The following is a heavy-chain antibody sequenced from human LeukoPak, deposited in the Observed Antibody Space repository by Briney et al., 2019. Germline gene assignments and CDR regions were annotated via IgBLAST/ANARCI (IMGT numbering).Heavy chain of an antibody. D-gene: IGHD3-22*01. CDR1: GFTFSSYG. J-gene: IGHJ3*02. CDR2: ISSSGSTI. V-gene: IGHV3-48*03. Sequence: GGSLRLSCAASGFTFSSYGMNWVRQAPGKGLEWVSYISSSGSTIYYADSVKGRFTISRDNAKNSLYLQMNSLRAEDTAVYYCASGIVADAFDIWGQGTMVTVSS. CDR3: ASGIVADAFDI.